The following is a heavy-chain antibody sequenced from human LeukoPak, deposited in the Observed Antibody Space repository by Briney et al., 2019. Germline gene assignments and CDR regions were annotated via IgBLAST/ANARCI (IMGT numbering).Heavy chain of an antibody. CDR2: IKQDGREK. J-gene: IGHJ4*02. CDR3: ARDRGWSQTYGSGTYGLDY. CDR1: GFTFSSYW. D-gene: IGHD3-10*01. V-gene: IGHV3-7*01. Sequence: PGGSLRLSCAASGFTFSSYWMSWVRQAPGKGLEWVANIKQDGREKYYVDSVKGRFTISRDNAKNSLYLQMNSLRAEDTAVYYCARDRGWSQTYGSGTYGLDYWGQGTLVTVSS.